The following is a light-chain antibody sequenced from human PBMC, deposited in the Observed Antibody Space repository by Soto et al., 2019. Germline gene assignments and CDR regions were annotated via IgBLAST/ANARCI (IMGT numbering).Light chain of an antibody. CDR1: SSNIGTPYD. V-gene: IGLV1-40*01. J-gene: IGLJ2*01. CDR3: QSYDSSLSGYVI. Sequence: QSVLTQPPSVSGAPGQRVTISCTGSSSNIGTPYDVHWYQQLPGTAPKLLIYGNSNRPSGVPDRFSGSKSGTSASLAITGLQAEDESDYYCQSYDSSLSGYVIFVGGTKVTVL. CDR2: GNS.